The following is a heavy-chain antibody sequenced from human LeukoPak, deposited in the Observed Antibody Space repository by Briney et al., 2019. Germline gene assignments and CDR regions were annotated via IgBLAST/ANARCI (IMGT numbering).Heavy chain of an antibody. CDR2: INPNSGGT. V-gene: IGHV1-2*02. CDR3: ARGDIVVVVAATNWFDP. D-gene: IGHD2-15*01. J-gene: IGHJ5*02. CDR1: GYTFTGYY. Sequence: ASVKVSCKASGYTFTGYYMHWVRQAPGQGLEWMGWINPNSGGTNYAQKFQGRVTMTRDTSISTAYMELSRLRSDDTAVYYCARGDIVVVVAATNWFDPWGQGTLVTVSS.